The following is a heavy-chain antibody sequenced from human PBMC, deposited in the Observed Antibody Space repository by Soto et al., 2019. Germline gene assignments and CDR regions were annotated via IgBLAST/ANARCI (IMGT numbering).Heavy chain of an antibody. V-gene: IGHV4-30-4*01. Sequence: LSLTCTVSGGSISSGDYYWSWIRQPPGKGLEWIGYIYYSGSTYYNPSLKSRVTISVDTSKNQFSLKLSSVTAADTAVYYCARGVVVVGGFDPWGQGTLVTVSS. CDR3: ARGVVVVGGFDP. D-gene: IGHD2-15*01. CDR1: GGSISSGDYY. J-gene: IGHJ5*02. CDR2: IYYSGST.